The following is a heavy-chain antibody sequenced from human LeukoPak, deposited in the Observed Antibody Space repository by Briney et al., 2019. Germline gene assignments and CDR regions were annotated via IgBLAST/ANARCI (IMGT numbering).Heavy chain of an antibody. J-gene: IGHJ4*02. V-gene: IGHV3-9*01. CDR1: GFTFDDYA. Sequence: GGSLRLSCAASGFTFDDYAMHWVRHAPGKGLGWVSGISWNSGRIAYADSVKGRFTISRDNAKNSLYLQMNSLRAEDTAVYYCARERYFDWLLPLDYWGQGTLVTVSS. CDR2: ISWNSGRI. D-gene: IGHD3-9*01. CDR3: ARERYFDWLLPLDY.